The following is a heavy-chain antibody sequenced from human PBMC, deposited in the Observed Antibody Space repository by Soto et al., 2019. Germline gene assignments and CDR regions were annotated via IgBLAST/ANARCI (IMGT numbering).Heavy chain of an antibody. J-gene: IGHJ5*02. CDR1: GGSISSSSYY. D-gene: IGHD6-13*01. Sequence: SETLSLTCTVSGGSISSSSYYWGWIRQSPGKGLEWIGSIYYSGSTYYNPSLKSRVTISVDTSKNQFSLKLSSVTAADTAVYYCARDKTFYSIHVQNWFDPWGQGTLVTVSS. CDR2: IYYSGST. CDR3: ARDKTFYSIHVQNWFDP. V-gene: IGHV4-39*02.